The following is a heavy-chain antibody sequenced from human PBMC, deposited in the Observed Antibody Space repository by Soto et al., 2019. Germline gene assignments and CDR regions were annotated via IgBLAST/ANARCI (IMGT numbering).Heavy chain of an antibody. CDR3: ARRDYGDYDY. D-gene: IGHD3-16*01. V-gene: IGHV1-46*01. CDR2: ITPSSGST. CDR1: VYTFISYN. J-gene: IGHJ4*02. Sequence: ASVKVSCKTFVYTFISYNMHCVRPTPRQGLERMGIITPSSGSTNYAQKFQGRVTITGDTSTSTVYMELSSLRAEDTAVYYCARRDYGDYDYWGQGTLVTVSS.